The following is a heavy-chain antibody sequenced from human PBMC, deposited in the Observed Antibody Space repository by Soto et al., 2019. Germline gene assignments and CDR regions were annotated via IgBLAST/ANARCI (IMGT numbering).Heavy chain of an antibody. D-gene: IGHD3-16*01. J-gene: IGHJ4*02. Sequence: SETLSLTCTVSGGSISSGDYYWSWIRQPPGKGLEWIGYIYYSGSTYYNPSLKSRVTISVDTSKNRFSLKLSSVTAADTAVYYCARAPGLYFDYWGQGTLVTVSS. CDR2: IYYSGST. CDR3: ARAPGLYFDY. V-gene: IGHV4-30-4*01. CDR1: GGSISSGDYY.